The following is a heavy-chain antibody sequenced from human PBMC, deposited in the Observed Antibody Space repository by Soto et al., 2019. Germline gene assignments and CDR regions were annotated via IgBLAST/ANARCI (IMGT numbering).Heavy chain of an antibody. V-gene: IGHV3-30-3*01. CDR1: GFTFSSYA. J-gene: IGHJ6*02. CDR3: AREPFWDEGMDV. CDR2: ISYDGSNK. Sequence: QVQLVESGGGVVQPGRSLRLSCAASGFTFSSYAMHWVRQAPGKGLEWVAVISYDGSNKYYADSVKGRFTISRDNSKNTLYLQMNSLRAEDTAVYYCAREPFWDEGMDVWGQGTTVTVSS. D-gene: IGHD1-26*01.